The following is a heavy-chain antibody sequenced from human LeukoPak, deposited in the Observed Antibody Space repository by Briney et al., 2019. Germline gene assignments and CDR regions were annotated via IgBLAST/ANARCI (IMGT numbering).Heavy chain of an antibody. CDR2: IKQDGSEK. CDR3: AGRRDGYNCGAFDI. CDR1: GFTFSSYW. D-gene: IGHD5-24*01. V-gene: IGHV3-7*01. J-gene: IGHJ3*02. Sequence: AGGSLRLSCAASGFTFSSYWMSWVRQAPGKGREWVANIKQDGSEKYYVDSVKGRFTISRDNAKNSLYLQMNSLRAEDTAVYYCAGRRDGYNCGAFDIWGQGTMVTVSS.